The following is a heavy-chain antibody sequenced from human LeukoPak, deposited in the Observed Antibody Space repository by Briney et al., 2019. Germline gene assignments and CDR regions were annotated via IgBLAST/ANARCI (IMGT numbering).Heavy chain of an antibody. J-gene: IGHJ3*02. CDR1: GGSFSSYH. CDR3: ARAMAYGGNSLDAFDI. V-gene: IGHV4-59*08. CDR2: IYYSGST. Sequence: SETLSLTCTVSGGSFSSYHWSWIRQPPGKGLEWIGYIYYSGSTNYNPSLKSRVTISVDTSKNQFSLKLSSVTAADTAVYYCARAMAYGGNSLDAFDIWGQGTMVTVSS. D-gene: IGHD4-23*01.